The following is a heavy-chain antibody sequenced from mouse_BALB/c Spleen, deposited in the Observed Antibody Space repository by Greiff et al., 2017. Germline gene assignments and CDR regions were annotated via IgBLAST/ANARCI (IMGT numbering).Heavy chain of an antibody. J-gene: IGHJ4*01. D-gene: IGHD1-1*01. CDR1: GYAFSSYW. Sequence: QVQLKQSGAELVRPGSSVKISCKASGYAFSSYWMNWVKQRPGQGLEWIGQIYPGDGDTNYNGKFKGKATLTADKSSSTAYMQLSSLTSEDSAVYFCARSGDYYGSSPIMDYWGQGTSVTVSS. V-gene: IGHV1-80*01. CDR3: ARSGDYYGSSPIMDY. CDR2: IYPGDGDT.